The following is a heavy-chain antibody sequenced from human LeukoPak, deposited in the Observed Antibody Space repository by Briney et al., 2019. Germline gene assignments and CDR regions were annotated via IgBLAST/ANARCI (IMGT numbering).Heavy chain of an antibody. CDR2: ISYDGSNK. Sequence: GGSLRLSCAASGFTFSSYWMSWVRQAPGKGLEWVAVISYDGSNKYYADSVKGRFTISRDNSKNTLYLQMNSLRAEDTAVYYCAKDLRERIRITIFGVVTSYYGMDVWGQGTTVTVSS. D-gene: IGHD3-3*01. CDR3: AKDLRERIRITIFGVVTSYYGMDV. V-gene: IGHV3-30*18. CDR1: GFTFSSYW. J-gene: IGHJ6*02.